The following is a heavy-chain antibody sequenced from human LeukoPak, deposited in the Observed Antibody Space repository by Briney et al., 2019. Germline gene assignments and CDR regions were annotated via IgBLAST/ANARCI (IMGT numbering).Heavy chain of an antibody. CDR3: ARGDRHDFWSGYYTGLSWFDP. J-gene: IGHJ5*02. V-gene: IGHV4-34*01. CDR1: GGSFSGYY. D-gene: IGHD3-3*01. CDR2: INHSGST. Sequence: PSEALSLTCAVYGGSFSGYYWSWIRQPPGKGLEWIGEINHSGSTNYNPPLKSRVTISVDTSKNQFSLKLSSVAAADTAVYYCARGDRHDFWSGYYTGLSWFDPWGQGTLVTVSS.